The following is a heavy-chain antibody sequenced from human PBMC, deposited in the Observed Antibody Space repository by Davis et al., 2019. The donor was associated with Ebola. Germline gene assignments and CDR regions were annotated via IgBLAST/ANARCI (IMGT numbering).Heavy chain of an antibody. CDR3: ARADSRGWYERWEY. Sequence: SETLSLTCTVSGGSISSYYWSWIRQHPGKGLEWIGYIYYSGSTNYNPSLKSRVTISVDTSKNQFSLKLSSVTAADTAVYYCARADSRGWYERWEYWGQGTLVTVSS. V-gene: IGHV4-59*01. D-gene: IGHD6-19*01. CDR2: IYYSGST. CDR1: GGSISSYY. J-gene: IGHJ4*02.